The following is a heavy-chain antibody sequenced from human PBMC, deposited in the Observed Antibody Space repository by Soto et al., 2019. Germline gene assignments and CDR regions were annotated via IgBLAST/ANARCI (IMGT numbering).Heavy chain of an antibody. CDR2: ISGSGGST. CDR1: GFTFSSYA. CDR3: ATRRHGDYEFDY. V-gene: IGHV3-23*01. D-gene: IGHD4-17*01. J-gene: IGHJ4*02. Sequence: PGGSLRLSCAASGFTFSSYAMSWVRQAPGKGLEWVSAISGSGGSTYYADSVKGRFTISRDNSKNTLYLQMNSLRADDTAVYYCATRRHGDYEFDYWGQGTLVTAPQ.